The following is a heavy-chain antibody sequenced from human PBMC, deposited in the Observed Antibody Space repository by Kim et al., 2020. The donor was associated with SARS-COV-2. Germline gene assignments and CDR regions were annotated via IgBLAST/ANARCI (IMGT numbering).Heavy chain of an antibody. V-gene: IGHV3-64D*06. CDR3: VKEGLHYDFWSGYFDY. Sequence: SVKRRFTISRDNSKNTLYLQMSSLRAEDTAVYYCVKEGLHYDFWSGYFDYWGQGTLVTGSS. D-gene: IGHD3-3*01. J-gene: IGHJ4*02.